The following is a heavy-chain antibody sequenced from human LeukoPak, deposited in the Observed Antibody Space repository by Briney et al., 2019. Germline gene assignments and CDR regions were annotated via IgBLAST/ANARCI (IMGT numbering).Heavy chain of an antibody. V-gene: IGHV1-2*02. CDR2: INPNSGGT. D-gene: IGHD3-3*01. Sequence: ASVKVSCKASGYTFTSYGISWVRQAPGQGLEWMGWINPNSGGTNYAQKFQGRVTMTRDTSISTAYMELSRLRSDDTAVYYCVRLLLRFLDYWGQGTLVTVSS. CDR3: VRLLLRFLDY. J-gene: IGHJ4*02. CDR1: GYTFTSYG.